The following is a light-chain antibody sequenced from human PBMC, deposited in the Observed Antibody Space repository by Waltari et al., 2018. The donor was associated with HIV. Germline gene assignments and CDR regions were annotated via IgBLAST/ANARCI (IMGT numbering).Light chain of an antibody. J-gene: IGLJ1*01. CDR1: SSYVGGYNY. V-gene: IGLV2-14*01. CDR2: EVS. Sequence: QSALTQPASVSGSPGQSITISCTGTSSYVGGYNYVSWYQQPPGKAPKLMIYEVSNRPSGVSNRFSGSKSGNTASLTISGLQAEDEADYYCSSYTSSSSYVFGTGTKVTVL. CDR3: SSYTSSSSYV.